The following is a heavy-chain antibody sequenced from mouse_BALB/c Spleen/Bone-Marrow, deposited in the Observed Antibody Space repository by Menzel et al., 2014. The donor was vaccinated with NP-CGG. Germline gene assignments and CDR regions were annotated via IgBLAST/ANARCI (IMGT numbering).Heavy chain of an antibody. V-gene: IGHV1S56*01. CDR3: XXXXXXXXXXXXXFDV. Sequence: QVQLQQSGPELVEPGALVKISCRASGYTFTSYDIXXVKQRPXQXXXXIXWIYPGEGXXXYNENFKGKATLTADKSSSTAYMQLSXXXXENSAVYFCXXXXXXXXXXXXXFDVXXXGTTVTVSS. CDR2: IYPGEGXX. J-gene: IGHJ1*01. CDR1: GYTFTSYD.